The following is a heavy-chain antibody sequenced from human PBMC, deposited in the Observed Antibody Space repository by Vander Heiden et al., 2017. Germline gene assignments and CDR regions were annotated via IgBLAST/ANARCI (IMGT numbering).Heavy chain of an antibody. CDR2: RKQDGSDN. CDR3: ARGTYDGGDCYYGTFDY. J-gene: IGHJ4*02. Sequence: EVQLVASGGGLVQPGGSLSPSCASSGFTFSSYWLTWVRPAPGKGREWVANRKQDGSDNYYVDSGKCRVTISRDNAKNSLYLQMNSLSAEDPAVHYCARGTYDGGDCYYGTFDYWGQGTMVTVSS. CDR1: GFTFSSYW. V-gene: IGHV3-7*01. D-gene: IGHD2-21*02.